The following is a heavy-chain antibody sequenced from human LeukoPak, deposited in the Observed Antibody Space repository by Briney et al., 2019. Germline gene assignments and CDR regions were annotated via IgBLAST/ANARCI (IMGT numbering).Heavy chain of an antibody. CDR1: GGSISSSSYY. D-gene: IGHD2-15*01. J-gene: IGHJ4*02. CDR3: ARASPLLGYCSGGSCFTTGLDY. V-gene: IGHV4-39*07. CDR2: IYYSGST. Sequence: PSETLSLTCTVSGGSISSSSYYWGWIRQPPGKGLEWIGSIYYSGSTYYNPSLKSRVTISVDTSKNQFSLKLSSVTAADTAVYYCARASPLLGYCSGGSCFTTGLDYWGQGTLVTVSS.